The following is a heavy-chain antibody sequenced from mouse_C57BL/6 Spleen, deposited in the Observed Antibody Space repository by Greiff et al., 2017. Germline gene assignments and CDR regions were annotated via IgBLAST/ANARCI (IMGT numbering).Heavy chain of an antibody. CDR3: AREEDDFFPFAY. CDR2: IYPGSGST. J-gene: IGHJ3*01. D-gene: IGHD2-4*01. CDR1: GYTFTSYW. V-gene: IGHV1-55*01. Sequence: QVQLQQSGAELVKPGASVKMSCTASGYTFTSYWITWVKQRPGQGLEWIGDIYPGSGSTNYNEKFKSKATLTVDTSSSTAYMQLSSLTSADAAVYYCAREEDDFFPFAYWGQGTLVTVSA.